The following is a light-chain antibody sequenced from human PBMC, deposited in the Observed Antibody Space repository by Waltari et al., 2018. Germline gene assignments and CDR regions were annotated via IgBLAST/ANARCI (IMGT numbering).Light chain of an antibody. Sequence: QSVLTQPPSASATPGHRVIISCSGSDSNIGDNVVNWYQQLPGTAPKLLTYRNDLRPSGVPDRFSAAKSGTSASLAISGLQSEDEADYDCATWDDGLGGVWVFGGGTKVTVL. CDR3: ATWDDGLGGVWV. CDR1: DSNIGDNV. J-gene: IGLJ3*02. CDR2: RND. V-gene: IGLV1-44*01.